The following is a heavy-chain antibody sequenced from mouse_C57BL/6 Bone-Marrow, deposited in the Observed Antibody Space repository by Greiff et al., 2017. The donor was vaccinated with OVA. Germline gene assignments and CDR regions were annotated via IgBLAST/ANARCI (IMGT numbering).Heavy chain of an antibody. CDR3: ARRDGFWYFDV. CDR2: INPNNGGT. J-gene: IGHJ1*03. Sequence: QVQLQQPGAELVKPGASVKLSCKASGYTFTSYWMHWVKQRPGRGLEWIGDINPNNGGTIYNQKFKGKATLTVDKSSSTAYMELRSLTSEDTAVYYCARRDGFWYFDVWGTGTTVTVSS. V-gene: IGHV1-53*01. D-gene: IGHD2-3*01. CDR1: GYTFTSYW.